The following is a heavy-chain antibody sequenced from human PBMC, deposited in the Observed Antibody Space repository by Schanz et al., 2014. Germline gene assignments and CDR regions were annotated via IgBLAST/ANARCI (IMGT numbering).Heavy chain of an antibody. CDR3: ARHGGIPYYPMDV. CDR2: ISYSGST. J-gene: IGHJ6*02. Sequence: QVQLQESGPGLVKPSQTLSLTCTVSGASISSGGYYWDWIRLLPGKGLEWIGYISYSGSTSFNPSRKSRLTRSVDTAKNQFSLRLSSVTAADTAVYYCARHGGIPYYPMDVWGQGTTVTVSS. V-gene: IGHV4-31*03. CDR1: GASISSGGYY. D-gene: IGHD3-16*01.